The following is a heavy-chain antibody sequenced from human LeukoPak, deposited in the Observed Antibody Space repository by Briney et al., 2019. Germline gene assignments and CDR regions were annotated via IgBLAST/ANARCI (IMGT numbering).Heavy chain of an antibody. J-gene: IGHJ4*02. CDR2: IYTSGTT. CDR1: GGSISRYY. CDR3: ARLADHSGNYPNYDY. Sequence: SETLSLTCTVSGGSISRYYWSWIRQPPGKGLEWIGYIYTSGTTNYNPSLKSRVTISVDTSKNQFSLKLSSVTAADTAVYYCARLADHSGNYPNYDYWGQGTLVTVSS. V-gene: IGHV4-4*09. D-gene: IGHD1-26*01.